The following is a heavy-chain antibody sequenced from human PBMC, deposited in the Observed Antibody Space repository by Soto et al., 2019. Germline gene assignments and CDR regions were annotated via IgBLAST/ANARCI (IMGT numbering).Heavy chain of an antibody. Sequence: QVQLVESGGGVVQPGRSLRLSCAASGFTFSSYGMHWVRQAPGKGLEWVAVIWYDGSNKYYADSVKGRFTISRDNSKNTLYLQMNSLRAEDTAVYYCARPVESYSSATNPVGYWGQGTLVTVSS. J-gene: IGHJ4*02. D-gene: IGHD3-22*01. CDR3: ARPVESYSSATNPVGY. CDR1: GFTFSSYG. V-gene: IGHV3-33*01. CDR2: IWYDGSNK.